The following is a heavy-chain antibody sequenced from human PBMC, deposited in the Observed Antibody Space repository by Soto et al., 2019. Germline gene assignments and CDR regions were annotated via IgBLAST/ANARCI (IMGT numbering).Heavy chain of an antibody. D-gene: IGHD4-4*01. J-gene: IGHJ4*02. V-gene: IGHV3-7*01. CDR3: TSGHPSIYNY. CDR2: IKEDGSEK. CDR1: GFTFGNYW. Sequence: GGSLRLSCAASGFTFGNYWMSWVRQAPGKGLEWVANIKEDGSEKYYVDSVKGRFTISRDNAKNSLYLQMSSLRPEDTAVYYCTSGHPSIYNYWGQGTLVTVSS.